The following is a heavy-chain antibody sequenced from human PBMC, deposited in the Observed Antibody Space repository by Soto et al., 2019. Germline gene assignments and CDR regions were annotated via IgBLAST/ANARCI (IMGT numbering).Heavy chain of an antibody. J-gene: IGHJ6*02. CDR3: ARSQGASVLQSQKKLYYGMDV. Sequence: QVQLVQSGAEVKKPGSSVKVSCKASGGTFSSYTISWVRQAPGQGLEWMGRIIPILGIANYAQKFQGRVTTPADKTTXXAXLXXSRLRPEDTAVYYCARSQGASVLQSQKKLYYGMDVWGQGTTVTVSS. CDR1: GGTFSSYT. V-gene: IGHV1-69*02. D-gene: IGHD1-26*01. CDR2: IIPILGIA.